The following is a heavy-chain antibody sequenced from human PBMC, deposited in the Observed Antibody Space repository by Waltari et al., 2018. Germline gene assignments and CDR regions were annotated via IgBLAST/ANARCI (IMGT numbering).Heavy chain of an antibody. D-gene: IGHD2-15*01. V-gene: IGHV1-69*08. CDR1: GGTFSSYA. CDR2: IIPIFGTA. CDR3: ARGGDTIVVVDGTRFYYYGVDV. J-gene: IGHJ6*02. Sequence: QVQLVQSGAEVKKPGSSVKVSCKASGGTFSSYAISWVRQAPGQGLEWMGRIIPIFGTANYAQKFQGRVTITADKSTSTAYMELSSLRSEDTAVYYCARGGDTIVVVDGTRFYYYGVDVWGQGTTVIVSS.